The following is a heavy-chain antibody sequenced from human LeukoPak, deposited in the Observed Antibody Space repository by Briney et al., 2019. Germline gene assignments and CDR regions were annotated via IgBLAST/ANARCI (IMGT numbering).Heavy chain of an antibody. J-gene: IGHJ4*02. Sequence: GGSLRLSCAASGFTFSSYWMSWVRHAPGKGLEWVANIKQDGSEKYYVDSVKGRFTISRDNAKNSLYLQMNSLRAEDTAVYYCARGPYYDILTYFDYWGQGTLVTVSS. V-gene: IGHV3-7*01. D-gene: IGHD3-9*01. CDR3: ARGPYYDILTYFDY. CDR1: GFTFSSYW. CDR2: IKQDGSEK.